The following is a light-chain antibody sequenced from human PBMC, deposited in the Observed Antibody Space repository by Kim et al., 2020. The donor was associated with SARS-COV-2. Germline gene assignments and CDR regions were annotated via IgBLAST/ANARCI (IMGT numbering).Light chain of an antibody. V-gene: IGLV2-11*01. J-gene: IGLJ2*01. CDR3: CSYAGSYTLI. Sequence: GQSVTISCTGTSSDVGVYNYVSWYQQHPGKAPKLMIYDVSKRPSGVPDRFSGSKSGNTASLTISGLQAEDEGDYYCCSYAGSYTLIFGGGTKVTVL. CDR1: SSDVGVYNY. CDR2: DVS.